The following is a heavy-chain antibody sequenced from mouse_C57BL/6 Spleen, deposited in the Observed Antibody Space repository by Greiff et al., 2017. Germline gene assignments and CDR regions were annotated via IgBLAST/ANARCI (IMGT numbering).Heavy chain of an antibody. CDR1: GFNFKNSY. V-gene: IGHV14-3*01. J-gene: IGHJ4*01. CDR2: IDPANSNT. CDR3: ARSELRGDMDD. Sequence: VQLQQSVAELVRPGASVKLSCTASGFNFKNSYMHWVKQRPEQGLEWIGRIDPANSNTKYTPKFQGKATITAETSSNTAYLQLSSLTSEDTANYYGARSELRGDMDDWGKGTTVTVAS. D-gene: IGHD1-1*01.